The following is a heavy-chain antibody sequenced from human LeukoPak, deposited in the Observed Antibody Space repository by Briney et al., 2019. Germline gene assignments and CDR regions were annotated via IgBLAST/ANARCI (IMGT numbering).Heavy chain of an antibody. J-gene: IGHJ3*02. CDR2: ISSSSSYI. CDR1: GFTFSSYS. Sequence: PGGSLRLSCAASGFTFSSYSMNWVRQAPGKGLEWVSSISSSSSYIYYADSVKGRFTISRDNAKNSLYLQMNSLRAEDTAVYYCAKPYSYVTNDAFDIWGQGTMVTVSS. V-gene: IGHV3-21*04. D-gene: IGHD5-18*01. CDR3: AKPYSYVTNDAFDI.